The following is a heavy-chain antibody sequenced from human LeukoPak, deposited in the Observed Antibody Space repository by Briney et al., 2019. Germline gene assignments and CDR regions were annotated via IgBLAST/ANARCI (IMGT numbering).Heavy chain of an antibody. CDR2: ISYDGSNK. V-gene: IGHV3-30*04. CDR1: GFTFSSYA. Sequence: GGSLRLSCAASGFTFSSYAMHWVRQAPGKGLEWVAVISYDGSNKYYADSVKGRFTISRDNSKNTLYLQMNSLRAEDTAVYYCARDLSSGWGNYYYYYMDVWGKGTTVTVSS. D-gene: IGHD6-19*01. J-gene: IGHJ6*03. CDR3: ARDLSSGWGNYYYYYMDV.